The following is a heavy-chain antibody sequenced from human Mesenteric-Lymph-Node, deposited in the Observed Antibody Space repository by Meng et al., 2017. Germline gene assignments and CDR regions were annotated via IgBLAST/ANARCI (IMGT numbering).Heavy chain of an antibody. CDR1: GGSISSGGYY. J-gene: IGHJ5*02. D-gene: IGHD3-10*01. V-gene: IGHV4-31*03. CDR2: IYYSGST. CDR3: ARGRFNYYGSGSYYPGKTNWFDP. Sequence: SETLSLTCTVSGGSISSGGYYWSWIRQHPGKGLEWIGYIYYSGSTYYNPSLKSRVTISVDTSKNQFSLKLSSVTAADTAVYYCARGRFNYYGSGSYYPGKTNWFDPWGQGTLVTVSS.